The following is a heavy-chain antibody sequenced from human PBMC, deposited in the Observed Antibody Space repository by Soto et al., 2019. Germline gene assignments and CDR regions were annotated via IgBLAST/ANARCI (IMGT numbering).Heavy chain of an antibody. Sequence: GGYLGLACATWGFTFSIYGMPRVRHAPGKGLEWVAVISYDGSNKYYGDSVKGRFTISRDNSKNTLYLQMNSLRAEDAAVYYCAGCTNGVCYRDPFDSWGQGTLVTVSS. CDR1: GFTFSIYG. CDR2: ISYDGSNK. J-gene: IGHJ4*02. V-gene: IGHV3-30*03. CDR3: AGCTNGVCYRDPFDS. D-gene: IGHD2-8*01.